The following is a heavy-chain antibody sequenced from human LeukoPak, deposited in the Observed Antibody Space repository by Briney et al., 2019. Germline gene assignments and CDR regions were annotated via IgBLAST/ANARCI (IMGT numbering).Heavy chain of an antibody. J-gene: IGHJ4*02. Sequence: PGGSLRLSCAASGFTFSSYEMNWVRQAPGKGLEWVSYISSSGSTIYYADSVKGRFTISRDNAKNSLYLQMNSLRAEDTAVYYCARGGYYGSGSYYYFDYWGQGTLVTVSS. CDR1: GFTFSSYE. V-gene: IGHV3-48*03. D-gene: IGHD3-10*01. CDR3: ARGGYYGSGSYYYFDY. CDR2: ISSSGSTI.